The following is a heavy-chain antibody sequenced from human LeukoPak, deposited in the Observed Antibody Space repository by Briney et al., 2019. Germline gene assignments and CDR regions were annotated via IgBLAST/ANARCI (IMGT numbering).Heavy chain of an antibody. D-gene: IGHD6-6*01. J-gene: IGHJ6*03. CDR2: LSGTRDSRGA. CDR3: AKTRSSSSHYFYFMDV. Sequence: GGSLRLSCAAPGFTFSRSAMTWVRQAPGKGLEWVASLSGTRDSRGAIYADSVKGRFTISRDDSKSTLFLRMNRLTAEDTAIYYCAKTRSSSSHYFYFMDVWAKGVTVTVSS. V-gene: IGHV3-23*01. CDR1: GFTFSRSA.